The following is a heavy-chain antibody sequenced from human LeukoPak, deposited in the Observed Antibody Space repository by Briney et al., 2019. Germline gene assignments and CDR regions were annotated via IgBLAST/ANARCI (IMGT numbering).Heavy chain of an antibody. J-gene: IGHJ4*02. V-gene: IGHV4-34*01. CDR3: ARGLRIPARTGYSSGWYDY. D-gene: IGHD6-19*01. CDR2: INHSGST. CDR1: GGSFSGYY. Sequence: SETLSLTCAVYGGSFSGYYWSWIRRPPGKGVEWIGEINHSGSTNYNPSLKSRVTISVDTSKNQFSLKLSSETAADTAVYYCARGLRIPARTGYSSGWYDYWGQGTLVTVSS.